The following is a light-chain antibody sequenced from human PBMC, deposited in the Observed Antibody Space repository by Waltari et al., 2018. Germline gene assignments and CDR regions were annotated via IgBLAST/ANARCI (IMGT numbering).Light chain of an antibody. Sequence: QSALTQPASVSGSPGQSITISCTGTSSDVGSYNLVSWYQQHPGKAPKLMIYEGSKWPSGVSDRFSGSKSGNTASLTISGLQAGDEADYYCCSYAGSSTVVFGGGTKLTVL. CDR3: CSYAGSSTVV. CDR1: SSDVGSYNL. CDR2: EGS. V-gene: IGLV2-23*01. J-gene: IGLJ2*01.